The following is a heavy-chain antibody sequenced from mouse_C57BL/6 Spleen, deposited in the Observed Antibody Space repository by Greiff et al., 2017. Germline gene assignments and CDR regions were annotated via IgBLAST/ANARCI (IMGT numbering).Heavy chain of an antibody. CDR2: ISSGSSTI. CDR1: GFTFSDYG. J-gene: IGHJ2*01. Sequence: DVQLVESGGGLVKPGGSLKFSCAASGFTFSDYGMHWVRRAPEKGLEWVAYISSGSSTINYADTGKGRFTITRDNAKNTLFLQMTSLRSEDTAVYYWAREKLGEEYYFGYWGQGTTLTVSS. CDR3: AREKLGEEYYFGY. V-gene: IGHV5-17*01. D-gene: IGHD4-1*01.